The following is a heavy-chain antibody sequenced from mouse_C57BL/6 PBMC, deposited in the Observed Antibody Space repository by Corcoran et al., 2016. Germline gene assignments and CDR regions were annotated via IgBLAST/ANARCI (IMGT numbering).Heavy chain of an antibody. V-gene: IGHV1-26*01. Sequence: EVQLQQSGPELVKPGASVKISCKASGYTFTDYYMNWVKQSHGKSLEWIGDINPNNGGTSYNQTFKGKATLTVDKSSSTAYMELRSLTSEDSAVYYWARIRARSYWYFDVWGTGTTVTGAS. CDR3: ARIRARSYWYFDV. D-gene: IGHD3-1*01. J-gene: IGHJ1*03. CDR2: INPNNGGT. CDR1: GYTFTDYY.